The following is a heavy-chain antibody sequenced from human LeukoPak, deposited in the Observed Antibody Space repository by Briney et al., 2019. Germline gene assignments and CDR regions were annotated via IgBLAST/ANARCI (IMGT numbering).Heavy chain of an antibody. Sequence: PGGSLRLSCAASGFTVSSNYMSWVRQAPGKGLEWVSVIYSGGSTYYADSAKGRFTISRDNSKNTLYLQMNSLRAEDTAVYYCARSGRYCSSTSCYGNWFDPWGQGTLVTVSS. CDR3: ARSGRYCSSTSCYGNWFDP. V-gene: IGHV3-53*01. J-gene: IGHJ5*02. D-gene: IGHD2-2*01. CDR2: IYSGGST. CDR1: GFTVSSNY.